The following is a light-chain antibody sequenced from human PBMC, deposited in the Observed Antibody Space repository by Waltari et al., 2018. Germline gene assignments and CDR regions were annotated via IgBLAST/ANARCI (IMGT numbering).Light chain of an antibody. V-gene: IGKV1-5*03. J-gene: IGKJ1*01. Sequence: DLQVTQSPSTLSTSGGDRVTITCRASQSIVVWLAWYQQKPGKAPRLLIYKASYLESGVPSRFSGSASGTAFTLTISSLQADDFATYYCLQYNSYPWTFGQGTTVEIK. CDR1: QSIVVW. CDR3: LQYNSYPWT. CDR2: KAS.